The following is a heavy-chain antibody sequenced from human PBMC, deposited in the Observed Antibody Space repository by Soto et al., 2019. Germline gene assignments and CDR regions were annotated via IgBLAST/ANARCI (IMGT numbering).Heavy chain of an antibody. CDR3: VRARVYY. Sequence: PGESLKISCAASGFTYNTYWMTWIRQAPGKGLEWVATIKEDGSEKYYGDSVKGRFTISRDNAKSSLFLQMNNLRGDDTAVCYCVRARVYYWGQGILVTVSS. J-gene: IGHJ4*02. CDR1: GFTYNTYW. CDR2: IKEDGSEK. V-gene: IGHV3-7*04.